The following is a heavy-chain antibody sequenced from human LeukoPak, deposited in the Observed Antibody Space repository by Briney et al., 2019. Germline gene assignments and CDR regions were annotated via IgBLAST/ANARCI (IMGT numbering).Heavy chain of an antibody. Sequence: PGGSLRLSCTASGFTFDDYGMSWVRQAPGKGLEWVSGINWNGGSTGYADSMKGRFTISRDNAKNSLYLQMNSLRAEDTAVYYCARRELWGYYYYGMDVWGQGTTVTVSS. CDR3: ARRELWGYYYYGMDV. CDR1: GFTFDDYG. CDR2: INWNGGST. D-gene: IGHD3-16*01. V-gene: IGHV3-20*04. J-gene: IGHJ6*02.